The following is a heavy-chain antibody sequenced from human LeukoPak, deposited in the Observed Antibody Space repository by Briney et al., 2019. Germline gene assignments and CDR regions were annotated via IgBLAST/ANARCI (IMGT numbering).Heavy chain of an antibody. CDR1: GDSISNGVKY. V-gene: IGHV4-31*03. CDR3: ARHYGP. CDR2: IYHSGRS. Sequence: PSETLSLTCTVSGDSISNGVKYWSWIRQHPGRGLEWIGYIYHSGRSYYNPSLKSRITMSVDTSKNQFSLKLNSVTAADTAVYYCARHYGPWGQGTLVTVSS. D-gene: IGHD3-16*01. J-gene: IGHJ5*02.